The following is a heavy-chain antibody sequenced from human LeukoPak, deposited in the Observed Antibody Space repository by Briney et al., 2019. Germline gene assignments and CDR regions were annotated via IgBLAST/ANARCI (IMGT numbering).Heavy chain of an antibody. D-gene: IGHD6-13*01. CDR2: ISGSGGST. Sequence: GGSLRLSCAASGFTFRSYAMNWVRQAPGKGLEWVSTISGSGGSTNYADSVKGRFTISRDNSKNTLYLQMNSLRAEDTAVYYCAARIAAVLYAFDIWGQGTMVTVSS. CDR3: AARIAAVLYAFDI. J-gene: IGHJ3*02. CDR1: GFTFRSYA. V-gene: IGHV3-23*01.